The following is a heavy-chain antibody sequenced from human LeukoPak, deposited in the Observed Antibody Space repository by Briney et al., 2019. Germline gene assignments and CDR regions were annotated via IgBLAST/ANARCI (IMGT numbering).Heavy chain of an antibody. CDR3: ARAEQWLAYYFDY. CDR1: GGSISSYY. J-gene: IGHJ4*02. Sequence: SETLSLTCTVSGGSISSYYWSWIRQPPGKGLEWIGYIYYSGSTNYNPSLKSRVTISVDTSKNQFSLKLSSVTAADTAMYYCARAEQWLAYYFDYWGQGTLVTVSS. V-gene: IGHV4-59*12. CDR2: IYYSGST. D-gene: IGHD6-19*01.